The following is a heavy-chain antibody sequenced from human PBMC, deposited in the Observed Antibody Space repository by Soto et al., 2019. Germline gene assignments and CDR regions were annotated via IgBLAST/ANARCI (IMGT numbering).Heavy chain of an antibody. J-gene: IGHJ4*02. V-gene: IGHV3-23*01. D-gene: IGHD2-15*01. CDR2: ITGGGGET. Sequence: EVHVLESGGGLVQPGGSLRLSCAASGFTFSSYAMSWVRQAPGGGLEWVSAITGGGGETYHADSVKGRFTISRDNSRDTLYLQMNSLRVEDTAVYYCAKGSASARPYYFDYWGQGALVTVSS. CDR1: GFTFSSYA. CDR3: AKGSASARPYYFDY.